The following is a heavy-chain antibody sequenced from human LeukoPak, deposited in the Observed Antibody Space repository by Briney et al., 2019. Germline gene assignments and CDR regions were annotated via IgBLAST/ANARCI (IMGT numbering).Heavy chain of an antibody. D-gene: IGHD3-9*01. Sequence: GGSLRLSCAAAGFAFNYFAMSWVRQTPGKGLEWVSSITSTGESTYYADSLRGRFTISRDNSGGTLYLQMNSLRTEDSAVYYCAKRLSRGYFGKLIFDFWGQGALVTVSS. CDR2: ITSTGEST. CDR3: AKRLSRGYFGKLIFDF. V-gene: IGHV3-23*01. J-gene: IGHJ4*02. CDR1: GFAFNYFA.